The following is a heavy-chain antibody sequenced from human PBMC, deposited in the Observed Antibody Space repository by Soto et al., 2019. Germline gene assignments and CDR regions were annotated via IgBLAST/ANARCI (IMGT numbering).Heavy chain of an antibody. V-gene: IGHV1-18*01. D-gene: IGHD3-3*01. J-gene: IGHJ6*02. Sequence: ASVKVSCKASGYTFSNYGINWVRQAPGQGLEWMGWINTYNDDTDYAQNLQGRVTMTTDTSTSTAYMELTSLRSDDTAVYYCARVRDMKPYYDFWSGYYRVAPNYYYYGMDVWGQGTTVTVSS. CDR1: GYTFSNYG. CDR3: ARVRDMKPYYDFWSGYYRVAPNYYYYGMDV. CDR2: INTYNDDT.